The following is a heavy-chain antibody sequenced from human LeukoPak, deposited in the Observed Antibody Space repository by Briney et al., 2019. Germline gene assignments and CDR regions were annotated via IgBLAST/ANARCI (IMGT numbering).Heavy chain of an antibody. Sequence: SVKVSCKASGGTFSSYAISWVRQAPGQGLEWMGGIIPIFGTANYAQKFQGRVTITADESTSTAYMELSSLRSEDTAVYYCATDIVLMVYAFGYWGQGTLVTVSS. CDR3: ATDIVLMVYAFGY. J-gene: IGHJ4*02. CDR2: IIPIFGTA. D-gene: IGHD2-8*01. V-gene: IGHV1-69*13. CDR1: GGTFSSYA.